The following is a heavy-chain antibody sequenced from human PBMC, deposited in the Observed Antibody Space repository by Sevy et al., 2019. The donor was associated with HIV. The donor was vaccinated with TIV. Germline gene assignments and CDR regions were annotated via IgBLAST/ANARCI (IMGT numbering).Heavy chain of an antibody. CDR3: ARAGYLNWFDP. CDR1: GYTFSSYG. CDR2: ISGYNGNT. Sequence: PSVKVSYKASGYTFSSYGISWVRQAPGQGLEWMGWISGYNGNTNFAQKLQGRVTMTTDTSTSTAYMEVRSLRSDDTAVYYCARAGYLNWFDPWGQGTLVTVSS. V-gene: IGHV1-18*01. J-gene: IGHJ5*02. D-gene: IGHD1-1*01.